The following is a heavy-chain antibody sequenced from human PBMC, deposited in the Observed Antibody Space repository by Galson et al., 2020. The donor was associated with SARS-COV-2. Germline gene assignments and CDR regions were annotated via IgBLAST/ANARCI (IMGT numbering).Heavy chain of an antibody. CDR1: GGSISSSSYY. J-gene: IGHJ6*02. CDR3: ARVNSLTVTTGVVYYYCMDV. D-gene: IGHD4-17*01. V-gene: IGHV4-39*01. Sequence: SETLSLPCPVSGGSISSSSYYWGWLSQPPGKGLEWIGSIYYSGTTYHNPSLKSRVTISVDTSKNQFSLKLSSVTAAGTAVYYCARVNSLTVTTGVVYYYCMDVWGQGTTVTVSS. CDR2: IYYSGTT.